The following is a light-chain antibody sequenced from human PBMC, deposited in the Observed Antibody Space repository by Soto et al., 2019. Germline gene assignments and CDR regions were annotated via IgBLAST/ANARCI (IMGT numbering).Light chain of an antibody. CDR3: QQYNSYSRTWT. V-gene: IGKV1-5*03. CDR1: HNIERW. Sequence: IQMTPSPSTLSASVVDRVTITCRASHNIERWMAWYQQKPGKAPKLLIYKASSLESGVPSRFSGSGSGTEFTLTISSLQPDDFATYYCQQYNSYSRTWTFGQGTKVDIK. CDR2: KAS. J-gene: IGKJ1*01.